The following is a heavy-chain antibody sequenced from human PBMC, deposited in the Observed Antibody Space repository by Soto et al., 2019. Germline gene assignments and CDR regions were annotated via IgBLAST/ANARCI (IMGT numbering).Heavy chain of an antibody. V-gene: IGHV4-4*02. Sequence: SETLSLTCAVSGGSFTSNNWWTWVRQPPGQGLEWIGEIYRTGSTNYNPSLKSRVTISLDKSENQFSLKVTSLTAADTAVYYCASRDPGTSVDYWGQETLVTVSS. CDR3: ASRDPGTSVDY. J-gene: IGHJ4*02. CDR2: IYRTGST. D-gene: IGHD1-7*01. CDR1: GGSFTSNNW.